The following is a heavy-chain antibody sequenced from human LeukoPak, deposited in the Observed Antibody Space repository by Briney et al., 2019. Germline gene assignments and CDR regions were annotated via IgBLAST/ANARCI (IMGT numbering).Heavy chain of an antibody. V-gene: IGHV4-59*01. CDR1: GGSISSYY. CDR2: IYYSGST. Sequence: QPSETLSLTCTVSGGSISSYYWIWLRQPPGKGLEWIGYIYYSGSTNYNPSLKSRVTISVDTSKNQFSLKLSSVTAADTAVYYCARGEDASDAFDIWGQGTMVTVSS. CDR3: ARGEDASDAFDI. J-gene: IGHJ3*02.